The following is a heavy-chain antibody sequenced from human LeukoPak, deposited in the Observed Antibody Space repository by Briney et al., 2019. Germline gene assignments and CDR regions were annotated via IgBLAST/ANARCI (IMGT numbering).Heavy chain of an antibody. CDR3: ARESAYYYDSSGYYYYYGMDV. Sequence: TSETLSLTCTVSGGSISSYYWSWIRQPPGKGLEWIGYIYYSGSTNYNPSLKSRVTISVDTSKNQFSLELSSVTAADTAVYYCARESAYYYDSSGYYYYYGMDVWGQGTTVTVSS. D-gene: IGHD3-22*01. CDR1: GGSISSYY. V-gene: IGHV4-59*01. CDR2: IYYSGST. J-gene: IGHJ6*02.